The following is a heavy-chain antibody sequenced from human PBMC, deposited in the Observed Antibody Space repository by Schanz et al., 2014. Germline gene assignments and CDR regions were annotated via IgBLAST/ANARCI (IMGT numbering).Heavy chain of an antibody. V-gene: IGHV3-23*04. CDR3: TKFETRTGTNY. Sequence: EVQLVESGGGLVQPGGSLRFSCAASGFTFSSYAMSWVRQAPGKGLEWVSGISGSGGSSYYAESVKGRFTISRDNSKNTLYLQMNSLRAEDTAVYYCTKFETRTGTNYWGQGTLVTVSS. J-gene: IGHJ4*02. CDR1: GFTFSSYA. CDR2: ISGSGGSS. D-gene: IGHD1-1*01.